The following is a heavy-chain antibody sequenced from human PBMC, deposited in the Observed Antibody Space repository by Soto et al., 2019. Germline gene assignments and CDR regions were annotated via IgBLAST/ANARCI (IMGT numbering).Heavy chain of an antibody. J-gene: IGHJ4*02. V-gene: IGHV2-5*02. CDR3: AHRVLRTVFGLVTTTAIYFDF. CDR1: GFSLTTSGVG. Sequence: QITLNESGPTVVRPTETLTLTCRFSGFSLTTSGVGVCWIRQSPGNAPEWLSLIYWDDDKRYSASLKSRLTITNETAKTQVVMTVSDLDPTDTATYYCAHRVLRTVFGLVTTTAIYFDFWGQGTPVAVSS. CDR2: IYWDDDK. D-gene: IGHD3-3*01.